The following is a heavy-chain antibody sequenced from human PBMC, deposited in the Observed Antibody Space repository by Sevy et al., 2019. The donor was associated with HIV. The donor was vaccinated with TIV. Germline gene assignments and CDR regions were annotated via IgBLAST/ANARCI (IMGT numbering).Heavy chain of an antibody. Sequence: ASVKVSCKASGYTFNNYYMYWLRQAPGQGLEWMGLINPSGDSTRYAQHFQGRVTLTRDTSTSTVFMELSSLTSEDTAVYYCASDSGGQRLVQYPFDYWGQRTLVTVSS. CDR3: ASDSGGQRLVQYPFDY. CDR2: INPSGDST. J-gene: IGHJ4*02. V-gene: IGHV1-46*02. CDR1: GYTFNNYY. D-gene: IGHD3-9*01.